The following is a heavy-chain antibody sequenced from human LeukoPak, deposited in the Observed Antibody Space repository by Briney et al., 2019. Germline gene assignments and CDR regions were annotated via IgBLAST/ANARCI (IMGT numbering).Heavy chain of an antibody. CDR3: TAGFTVAPTAA. Sequence: GESLKISCKGSGYSLTSYWIAWVRQKPGKGLEWMGIIYPGDSDTRYSPSFQGQVTISADTSITTAYLQWSSLTASDTAMYYCTAGFTVAPTAAWGQGTLVTVSS. CDR1: GYSLTSYW. V-gene: IGHV5-51*01. CDR2: IYPGDSDT. J-gene: IGHJ5*02. D-gene: IGHD6-19*01.